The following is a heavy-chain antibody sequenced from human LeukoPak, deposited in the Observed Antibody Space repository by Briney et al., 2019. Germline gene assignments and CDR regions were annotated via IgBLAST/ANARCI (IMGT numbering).Heavy chain of an antibody. CDR1: GFSFSAAW. CDR3: XXXXXXX. Sequence: PGGSLRLSCEASGFSFSAAWMTWVRQAPGKGLEWVATIKNDGSDKYYVDSVKGRFTLSRDNAKNSVYLQMNSLRVKDTAVYYCXXXXXXXGGQGTLVTVSS. J-gene: IGHJ4*02. V-gene: IGHV3-7*01. CDR2: IKNDGSDK.